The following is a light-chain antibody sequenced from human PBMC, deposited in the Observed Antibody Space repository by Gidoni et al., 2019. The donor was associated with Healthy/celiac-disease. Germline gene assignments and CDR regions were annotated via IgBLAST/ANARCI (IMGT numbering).Light chain of an antibody. CDR2: DAS. CDR3: QQYDNLPYT. J-gene: IGKJ2*01. Sequence: DIQMTQSPSSLSAFVGDRVTITCQASQDISNYLNWYQQKPGKAPKLLIYDASNLETGVPSRFGGSGSGTDFTFTISSLQPEDIATYYCQQYDNLPYTFGQGTKLEIK. V-gene: IGKV1-33*01. CDR1: QDISNY.